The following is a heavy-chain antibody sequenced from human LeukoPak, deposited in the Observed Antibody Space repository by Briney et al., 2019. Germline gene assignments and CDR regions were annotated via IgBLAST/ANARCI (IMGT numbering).Heavy chain of an antibody. CDR3: ARGVAWYYYGSATENWFDP. Sequence: ASVKVSCKASGYTFTSYDINWVRQATGQGLEWMGWMNPNSGNTGYAQKFQGRVTITRNTSISTAYMEPSSLRSEDTAVYYCARGVAWYYYGSATENWFDPWGQGTLVTVSS. D-gene: IGHD3-10*01. V-gene: IGHV1-8*03. J-gene: IGHJ5*02. CDR2: MNPNSGNT. CDR1: GYTFTSYD.